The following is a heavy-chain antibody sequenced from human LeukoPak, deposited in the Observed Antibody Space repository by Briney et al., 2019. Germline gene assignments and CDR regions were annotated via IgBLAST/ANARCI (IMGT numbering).Heavy chain of an antibody. J-gene: IGHJ4*02. Sequence: GGSLRLSCAASGFTFSDYYMSWIRQAPGKGLEWVSYTSSSSSYTNYADSVKGRFTISRDNAKNSLYLQMNSLRAEDTAVYYCARVMSSHAIYGSGSYYFDYWGQGTLVTVSS. CDR1: GFTFSDYY. CDR2: TSSSSSYT. CDR3: ARVMSSHAIYGSGSYYFDY. V-gene: IGHV3-11*06. D-gene: IGHD3-10*01.